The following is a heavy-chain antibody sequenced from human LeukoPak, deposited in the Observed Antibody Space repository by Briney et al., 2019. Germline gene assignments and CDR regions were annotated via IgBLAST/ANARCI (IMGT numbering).Heavy chain of an antibody. CDR2: ISDSGSNT. CDR3: AKGDLGWELVRY. J-gene: IGHJ4*02. Sequence: RGSLRLSCAASGFIFRSYAMSWVRQAPGKGLEWVSAISDSGSNTYSADSVKGRFTISRDNSKNTLYLQMNSLGAEDTAVYYCAKGDLGWELVRYWGQGALVTVSS. V-gene: IGHV3-23*01. CDR1: GFIFRSYA. D-gene: IGHD6-6*01.